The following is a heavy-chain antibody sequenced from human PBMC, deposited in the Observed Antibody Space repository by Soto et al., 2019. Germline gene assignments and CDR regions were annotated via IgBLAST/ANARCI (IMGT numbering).Heavy chain of an antibody. CDR3: ARGPDDYSNAHLDY. D-gene: IGHD4-4*01. CDR2: IYYSGST. CDR1: GGCIRSGDYY. Sequence: LSVTCAVSGGCIRSGDYYWSWIRQPPGKGLEWIGYIYYSGSTYYNPSLKSRVTISVDTSKNQFSLKLSSVTAADTAVYYCARGPDDYSNAHLDYWGQGTLVTVSS. V-gene: IGHV4-30-4*01. J-gene: IGHJ4*02.